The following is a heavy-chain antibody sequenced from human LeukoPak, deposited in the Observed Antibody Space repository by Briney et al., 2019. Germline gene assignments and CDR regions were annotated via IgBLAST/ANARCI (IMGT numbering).Heavy chain of an antibody. Sequence: PGGSLRLSCAASGFTFSSYAMSWARQAPGKGLEWVSASSSSGGSTYYADSVKGRFTISRDNSKNTLYLQINSLRPEDTAVYYCAKARLVVVTAILRCWGEGNLVTVSS. CDR2: SSSSGGST. V-gene: IGHV3-23*01. J-gene: IGHJ4*02. CDR3: AKARLVVVTAILRC. D-gene: IGHD2-21*02. CDR1: GFTFSSYA.